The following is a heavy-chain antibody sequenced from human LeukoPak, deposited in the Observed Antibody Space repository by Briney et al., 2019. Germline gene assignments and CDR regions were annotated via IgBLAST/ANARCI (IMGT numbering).Heavy chain of an antibody. V-gene: IGHV4-39*07. CDR1: GGSISSSSYY. D-gene: IGHD4-23*01. CDR2: IYYSGST. J-gene: IGHJ2*01. Sequence: SETLSLTCTVSGGSISSSSYYWGWIRQPPGKGLEWIGSIYYSGSTYYNPSLKSRVTISVDTSKNQFSLKLSSVTAADTAVYYCARDLDLLLTTVVREANWYFDLWGRGTLVTVSS. CDR3: ARDLDLLLTTVVREANWYFDL.